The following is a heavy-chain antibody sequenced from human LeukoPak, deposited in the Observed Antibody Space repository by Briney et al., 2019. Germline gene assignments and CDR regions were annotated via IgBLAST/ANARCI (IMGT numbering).Heavy chain of an antibody. D-gene: IGHD5-12*01. CDR2: IWYDGSNK. CDR1: GFTFSNYG. Sequence: GRSLRLSCAASGFTFSNYGMHWVRQAPGKGLEWVALIWYDGSNKYYTDSVKGRFTISRDNSKNTLYLQMNSLRAEDTAVYYCAREMGLNIVATFGYWGQGTLVTVSS. J-gene: IGHJ4*02. V-gene: IGHV3-33*01. CDR3: AREMGLNIVATFGY.